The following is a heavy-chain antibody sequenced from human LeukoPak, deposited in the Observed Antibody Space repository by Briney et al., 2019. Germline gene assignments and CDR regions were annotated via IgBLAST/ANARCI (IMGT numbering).Heavy chain of an antibody. J-gene: IGHJ4*02. CDR2: IRSKGYGGTT. V-gene: IGHV3-49*04. CDR3: TWADYGDMSTPYY. CDR1: GFTFGDYA. D-gene: IGHD4-17*01. Sequence: GGSLRLSCTASGFTFGDYAMSWVRQAPGKGLEWVGFIRSKGYGGTTEYAASVKGRFTISRDDSKNIAYLQMNSLKTEDTAVYFCTWADYGDMSTPYYWGQGTLVTVSS.